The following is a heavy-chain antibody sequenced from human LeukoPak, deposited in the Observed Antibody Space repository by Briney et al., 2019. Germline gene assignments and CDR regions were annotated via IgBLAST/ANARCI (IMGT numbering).Heavy chain of an antibody. CDR2: IYPRDSDT. D-gene: IGHD2-15*01. J-gene: IGHJ6*03. Sequence: GESLKISCKGSGYSFANYWIGWVRQMPGKGLEWMGIIYPRDSDTRYSPSFQGQVTISADKSISTAYLQWISLKASDTAMYYCARQQGIYYYYMDVWGRGTTVTVSS. V-gene: IGHV5-51*01. CDR1: GYSFANYW. CDR3: ARQQGIYYYYMDV.